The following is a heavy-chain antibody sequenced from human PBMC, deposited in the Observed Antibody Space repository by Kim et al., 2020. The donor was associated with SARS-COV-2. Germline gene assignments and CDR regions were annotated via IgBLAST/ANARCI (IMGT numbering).Heavy chain of an antibody. D-gene: IGHD5-18*01. V-gene: IGHV3-30*18. CDR3: AKDQIQLWNVYYYYGMDV. Sequence: GGSLRLSCAASGFTFSSYGMHWVRQAPGKGLEWVAVISYDGSNKYYADSVKGRFTISRDNSKNTLYLQMNSLRAEDTAVYYCAKDQIQLWNVYYYYGMDVWGQGTAVTVSS. CDR1: GFTFSSYG. CDR2: ISYDGSNK. J-gene: IGHJ6*02.